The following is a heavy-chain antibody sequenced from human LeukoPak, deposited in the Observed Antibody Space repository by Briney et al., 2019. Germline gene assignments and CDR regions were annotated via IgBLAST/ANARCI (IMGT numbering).Heavy chain of an antibody. CDR3: AREYSSSSAAIDY. Sequence: PGGSLRLSCAASGFTFSSYAMHWVRQAPGKGLEWVAVISYDGSNKYYADSVKGRFTISRDNSKNTLYLQMNSLRAEDTAVYYCAREYSSSSAAIDYWGQGTLVTVSS. D-gene: IGHD6-6*01. CDR2: ISYDGSNK. J-gene: IGHJ4*02. CDR1: GFTFSSYA. V-gene: IGHV3-30-3*01.